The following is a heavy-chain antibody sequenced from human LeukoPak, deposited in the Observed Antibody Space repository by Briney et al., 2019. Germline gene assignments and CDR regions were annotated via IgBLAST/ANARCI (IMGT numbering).Heavy chain of an antibody. Sequence: SETLSLTCTVSGGSISSSSYYWGWIRQPPGKGLEWIGSIYYSGSTYYNPSLKSRVTISVDTSKNQFSLKLSSVTAADTAVYYCARGRSQYYYDSSGYYFDYWGQGTLVTVSS. D-gene: IGHD3-22*01. CDR1: GGSISSSSYY. V-gene: IGHV4-39*01. CDR3: ARGRSQYYYDSSGYYFDY. J-gene: IGHJ4*02. CDR2: IYYSGST.